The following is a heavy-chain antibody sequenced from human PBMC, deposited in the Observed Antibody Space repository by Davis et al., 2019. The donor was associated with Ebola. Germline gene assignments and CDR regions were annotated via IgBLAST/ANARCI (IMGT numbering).Heavy chain of an antibody. CDR2: VSGSGRNT. D-gene: IGHD2-15*01. V-gene: IGHV3-23*01. J-gene: IGHJ3*01. Sequence: PGGSLRLSCAASGFTFSSYAMIWVRQAPGKGLEWVSSVSGSGRNTYYAASVKGRFTISRDKSKNTLSLQMNSLRVEDTAVYYCARDSVVGPGFNAFDLWGLGTMVTVSS. CDR3: ARDSVVGPGFNAFDL. CDR1: GFTFSSYA.